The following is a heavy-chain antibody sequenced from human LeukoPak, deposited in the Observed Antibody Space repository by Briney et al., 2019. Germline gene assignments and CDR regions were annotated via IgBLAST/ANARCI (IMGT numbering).Heavy chain of an antibody. V-gene: IGHV3-23*01. CDR2: ISGSGGST. CDR1: GFTFSNAW. D-gene: IGHD6-13*01. CDR3: AKDPTAAAGYFDY. Sequence: GGSLRLSCAASGFTFSNAWMSWVRQAPGKGLEWVSAISGSGGSTYYADSVKGRFTISRDNSKNTLYLQMNSLRAEDTAVYYCAKDPTAAAGYFDYWGQGTLVTVSS. J-gene: IGHJ4*02.